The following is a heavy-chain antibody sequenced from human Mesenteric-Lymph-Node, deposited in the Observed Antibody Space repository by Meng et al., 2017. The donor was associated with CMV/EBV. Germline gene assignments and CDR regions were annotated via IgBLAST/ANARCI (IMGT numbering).Heavy chain of an antibody. V-gene: IGHV3-7*01. CDR2: IKQDGSEK. J-gene: IGHJ5*02. CDR1: GFTLSDYY. Sequence: GGSLRLSCAASGFTLSDYYMSWIRQAPGKGLEWVANIKQDGSEKYYVDSVKGRFTISRDNAKNSLYLQMNSLRAEDTAVYYCARGTRTTESWGQGTLVTVSS. CDR3: ARGTRTTES. D-gene: IGHD1-1*01.